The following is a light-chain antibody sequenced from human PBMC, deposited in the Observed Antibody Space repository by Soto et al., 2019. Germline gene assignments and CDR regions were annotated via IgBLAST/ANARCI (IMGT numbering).Light chain of an antibody. CDR1: QSISIY. CDR3: QQYNSSPWT. J-gene: IGKJ1*01. Sequence: DIQMTQSPSSLSASVGDRVTITCRASQSISIYLNWYQQRPGKAPKLLIYKMSASERGVPSRFSGSGSGTEFTLTISSLQPEDFATYYCQQYNSSPWTFGQGTKVDIK. CDR2: KMS. V-gene: IGKV1-5*03.